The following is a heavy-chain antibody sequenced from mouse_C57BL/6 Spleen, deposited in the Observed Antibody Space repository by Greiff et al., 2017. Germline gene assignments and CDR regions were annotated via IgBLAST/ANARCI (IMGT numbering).Heavy chain of an antibody. CDR3: TRGGYGSSPTGFYAMDY. V-gene: IGHV5-9-1*02. D-gene: IGHD1-1*01. J-gene: IGHJ4*01. CDR1: GFTFSSYA. Sequence: EVQLQESGEGLVKPGGSLKLSCAASGFTFSSYAMSWVRQTPEKRLEWVAYISSGGDYIYYADTVKGRFTISRDNARNTLYLQMSSLKSEDTAMYYCTRGGYGSSPTGFYAMDYWGQGTSVTVSS. CDR2: ISSGGDYI.